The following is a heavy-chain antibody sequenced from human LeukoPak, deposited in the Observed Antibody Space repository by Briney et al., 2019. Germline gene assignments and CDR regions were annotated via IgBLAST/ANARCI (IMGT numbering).Heavy chain of an antibody. J-gene: IGHJ6*03. CDR1: GGSISSSSYY. V-gene: IGHV4-39*07. CDR3: ARGEWFGEFSYYYYYYMDV. CDR2: IYYSGST. Sequence: SETLSLTCTVSGGSISSSSYYWGWIRQPPGKGLEWIGSIYYSGSTYYNPSLKSRVTISVDTSKNQFSLKLSSVTAADTAVYYCARGEWFGEFSYYYYYYMDVWGKGTTVTISS. D-gene: IGHD3-10*01.